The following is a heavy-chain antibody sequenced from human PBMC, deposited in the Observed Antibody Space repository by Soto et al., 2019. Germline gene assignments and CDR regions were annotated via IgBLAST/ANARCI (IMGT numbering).Heavy chain of an antibody. Sequence: PSETLSLTCTVSGGSISSGGYYWSWIRQHPGKGLEWIGYIYNSGSTYYNPSLKSRVTISVDTSKNQFSLKLNSVTAADTAVYYCARGGTGDLDYWGRGTLVTVSS. CDR1: GGSISSGGYY. V-gene: IGHV4-31*03. CDR2: IYNSGST. J-gene: IGHJ4*02. CDR3: ARGGTGDLDY. D-gene: IGHD3-16*01.